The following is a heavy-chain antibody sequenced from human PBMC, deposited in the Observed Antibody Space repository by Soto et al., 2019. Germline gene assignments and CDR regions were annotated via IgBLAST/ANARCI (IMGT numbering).Heavy chain of an antibody. J-gene: IGHJ5*02. V-gene: IGHV5-51*01. CDR3: ARGYYFDTRPNIELPLGFDP. Sequence: EVQLVQSGAEVKKAGESLRISCEVSGYGFTNYWIGWVRQKPGKGLEWMGIIYPGDSDTRYSPSFQGQVTISADKSITTAYLHWSSLKASDTAIYYCARGYYFDTRPNIELPLGFDPWGHGTLVTVST. CDR2: IYPGDSDT. D-gene: IGHD3-22*01. CDR1: GYGFTNYW.